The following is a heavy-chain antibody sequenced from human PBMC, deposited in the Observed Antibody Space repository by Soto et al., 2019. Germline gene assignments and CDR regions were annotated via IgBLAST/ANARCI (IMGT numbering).Heavy chain of an antibody. V-gene: IGHV3-23*01. Sequence: EVQLLESGGGLVQPGGSLRLSCAASGITISNYPMSWVRQAPGKGLEWVSGISGSGDRTYYADSAKGRFTISKDISKNSLSLQLDNRGVEDTAVYFCVKDDGGYPSTAPHWGQGTLVTVSS. CDR2: ISGSGDRT. CDR1: GITISNYP. CDR3: VKDDGGYPSTAPH. D-gene: IGHD3-22*01. J-gene: IGHJ1*01.